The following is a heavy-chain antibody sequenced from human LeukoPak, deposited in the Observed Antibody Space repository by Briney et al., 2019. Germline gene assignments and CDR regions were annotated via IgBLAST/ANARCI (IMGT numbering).Heavy chain of an antibody. D-gene: IGHD3-10*01. J-gene: IGHJ4*02. Sequence: SETLSHTLLVNGWSYICSYCHVLRQPPGKGLEWIGEINHSGGTNYNPSLKSRVTISLETSKNQFSLRLTSMTAADTAVYYCARRLYGSGKHLDCWGRGTRVTVSS. CDR2: INHSGGT. CDR1: GWSYICSY. V-gene: IGHV4-34*01. CDR3: ARRLYGSGKHLDC.